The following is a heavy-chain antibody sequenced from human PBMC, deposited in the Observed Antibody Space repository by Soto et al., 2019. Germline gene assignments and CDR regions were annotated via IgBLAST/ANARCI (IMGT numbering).Heavy chain of an antibody. Sequence: ASVKVSCKASGYTFTSYAMHWVRQAPGQRLEWMGWINAGNGNTKYSQKFQGRVTITRDTSASTAYMELSSLRSEDTAVYYCATVQDYGDYVYAFDIWGQGTMVTVSS. D-gene: IGHD4-17*01. J-gene: IGHJ3*02. CDR1: GYTFTSYA. CDR2: INAGNGNT. CDR3: ATVQDYGDYVYAFDI. V-gene: IGHV1-3*01.